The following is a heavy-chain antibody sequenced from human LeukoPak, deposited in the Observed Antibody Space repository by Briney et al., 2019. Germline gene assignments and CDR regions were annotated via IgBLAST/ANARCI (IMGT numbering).Heavy chain of an antibody. CDR2: INPNSGGT. D-gene: IGHD5-24*01. CDR3: ARAVRDGYNFFDY. J-gene: IGHJ4*02. V-gene: IGHV1-2*02. CDR1: GYTFTGYY. Sequence: ASVKVSCKASGYTFTGYYMHWVRQAPGQGLEWMGWINPNSGGTNYAQKFQGRVTMTRDTPISTAYMELSRLRSDDTAVYYCARAVRDGYNFFDYWGQGTLVTVSS.